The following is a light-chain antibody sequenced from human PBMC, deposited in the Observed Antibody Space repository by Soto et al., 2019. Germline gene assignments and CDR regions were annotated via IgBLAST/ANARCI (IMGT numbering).Light chain of an antibody. V-gene: IGLV1-40*01. CDR3: QSYDSSLRGYV. J-gene: IGLJ1*01. CDR2: GNN. CDR1: SSNFGAGND. Sequence: SVLTQPPSVSGAPGQRVTISCTGSSSNFGAGNDVQWYQQLPGTAPKLLIFGNNNRPSGVPDRFSGSKSGTSASLAISGLQAEDEADYYCQSYDSSLRGYVFGTGTKLTVL.